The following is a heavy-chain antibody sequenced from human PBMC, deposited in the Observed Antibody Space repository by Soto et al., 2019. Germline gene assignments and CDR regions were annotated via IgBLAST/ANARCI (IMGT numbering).Heavy chain of an antibody. Sequence: SETLSLXCTVSGVSISSYYWSWIRQPPGKGLEWIGYIYYSGSTNYNPSLKSRVTISVDTSKNQFSLKLSSVTAADTAVYYCARGYDAVTIYDYWGQGTLVTVSS. CDR2: IYYSGST. CDR3: ARGYDAVTIYDY. J-gene: IGHJ4*02. CDR1: GVSISSYY. V-gene: IGHV4-59*01. D-gene: IGHD4-17*01.